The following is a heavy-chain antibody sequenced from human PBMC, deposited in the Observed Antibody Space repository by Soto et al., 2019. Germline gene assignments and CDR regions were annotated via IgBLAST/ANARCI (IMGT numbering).Heavy chain of an antibody. CDR2: ILFDGSDD. Sequence: QVQLVESGGGVVQPGGSLRLSCAASGFSFNNYGMHWVRQAPGKGLVWVAVILFDGSDDWYADSVKGRFTISRDNSKNTLLPDMNSLAAEDTAVYYCVKDMGYCSGGSCYLGVWFYYSMAVWGEGTTCTVSS. J-gene: IGHJ6*04. CDR3: VKDMGYCSGGSCYLGVWFYYSMAV. CDR1: GFSFNNYG. D-gene: IGHD2-15*01. V-gene: IGHV3-30*18.